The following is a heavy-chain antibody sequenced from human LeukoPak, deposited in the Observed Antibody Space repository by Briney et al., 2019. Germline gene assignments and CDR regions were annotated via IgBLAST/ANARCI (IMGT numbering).Heavy chain of an antibody. CDR1: GFTFSSYS. J-gene: IGHJ4*02. D-gene: IGHD5-18*01. V-gene: IGHV3-21*01. CDR2: ISSSSSYI. Sequence: GGSLRLSCAASGFTFSSYSMNWVRQAPGKGLEWVSSISSSSSYIYYSDSVKGRFTISRDNAKHSLYLQMNSLRAEDTAVYYCARDGYSYGSDYWGQGTLVTVSS. CDR3: ARDGYSYGSDY.